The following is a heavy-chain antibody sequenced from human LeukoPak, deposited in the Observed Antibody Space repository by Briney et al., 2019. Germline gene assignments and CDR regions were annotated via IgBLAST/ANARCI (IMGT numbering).Heavy chain of an antibody. CDR3: AKGYYYGPFDY. Sequence: GGSLRLYCAASGFTFSSYGMHWVRQAPGKGLEWVAVISYDGSNKYFADSVKGRFTISRDNSKNTLYLQMNSLRAEDTAVYYCAKGYYYGPFDYWGQGTLVTVSS. CDR2: ISYDGSNK. CDR1: GFTFSSYG. D-gene: IGHD3-10*01. J-gene: IGHJ4*02. V-gene: IGHV3-30*18.